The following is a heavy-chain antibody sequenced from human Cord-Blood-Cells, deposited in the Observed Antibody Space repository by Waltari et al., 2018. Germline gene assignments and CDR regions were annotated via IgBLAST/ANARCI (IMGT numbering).Heavy chain of an antibody. Sequence: QVQLQQWGAGLLKPSETLSLTCAVYGGSFSGYYWSWIRQPPGKGLGWIGEINHSGSTKYNPSLKSRVTISVDTSKTQFSLKLSSVTAADTAVYYFASLGGYNWNYSASAYYCDYWGQGTLVTVSS. CDR1: GGSFSGYY. J-gene: IGHJ4*02. V-gene: IGHV4-34*01. CDR2: INHSGST. CDR3: ASLGGYNWNYSASAYYCDY. D-gene: IGHD1-7*01.